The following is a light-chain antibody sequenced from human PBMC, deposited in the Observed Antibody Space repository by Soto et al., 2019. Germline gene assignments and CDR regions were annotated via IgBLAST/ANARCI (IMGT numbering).Light chain of an antibody. CDR1: HNISSNS. V-gene: IGKV3D-20*01. CDR2: DTS. CDR3: QHYGSSSET. Sequence: EIVLTQSPATLSFSPGERAALSCGASHNISSNSLAWYQQKPGLAPRLLIYDTSSRATGIPDRFSGSGSGADFILSISRLQPDDFAMYYCQHYGSSSETFGQGTKVDIK. J-gene: IGKJ1*01.